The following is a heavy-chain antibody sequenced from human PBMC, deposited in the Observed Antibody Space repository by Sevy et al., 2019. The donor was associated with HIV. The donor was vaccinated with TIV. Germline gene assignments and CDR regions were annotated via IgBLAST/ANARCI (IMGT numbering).Heavy chain of an antibody. CDR1: GFSFRSYG. D-gene: IGHD5-18*01. V-gene: IGHV3-30*18. CDR2: KSYQGTNK. CDR3: AKISEAYIQTWYPPDY. Sequence: GGSLRLSCVASGFSFRSYGMHWVRQAPGKGLEWVALKSYQGTNKYNADSVRGRFTGSRDTSRNTLYLQMDSLRAGDTTVYYCAKISEAYIQTWYPPDYWGQGTPVTVSS. J-gene: IGHJ4*02.